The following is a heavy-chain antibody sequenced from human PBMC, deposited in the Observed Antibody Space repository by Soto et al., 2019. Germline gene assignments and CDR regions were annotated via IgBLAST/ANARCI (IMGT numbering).Heavy chain of an antibody. CDR3: AKDGGGNKADYFDY. V-gene: IGHV3-30*18. Sequence: VGSLRLSCAASGFTFSSYGMHWVRQAPGKGLEWVAVISYDGSNKYYADSVKGRFTISRDNSKNTLYLQMNSLRAEDTAVYYCAKDGGGNKADYFDYWGQGTLVTVSS. J-gene: IGHJ4*02. CDR2: ISYDGSNK. D-gene: IGHD3-3*01. CDR1: GFTFSSYG.